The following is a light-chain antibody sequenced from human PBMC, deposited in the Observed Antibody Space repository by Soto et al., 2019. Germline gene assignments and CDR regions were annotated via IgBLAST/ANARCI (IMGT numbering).Light chain of an antibody. CDR2: EVS. CDR1: SSDVGSYNL. Sequence: QSALPQPASVSGSPGQSITISCTGTSSDVGSYNLVSWYQQHPGKAPKLMIYEVSKRPSGVSNRFSGSKSGNTASLTISGLQAEDEADYYCCSYAGSSTFFYVFGTGTKSPS. J-gene: IGLJ1*01. V-gene: IGLV2-23*02. CDR3: CSYAGSSTFFYV.